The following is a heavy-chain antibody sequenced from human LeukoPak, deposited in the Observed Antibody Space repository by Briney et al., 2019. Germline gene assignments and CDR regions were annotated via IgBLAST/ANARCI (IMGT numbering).Heavy chain of an antibody. D-gene: IGHD2-2*01. CDR3: AREGCSSTSCQGYYYYMDV. J-gene: IGHJ6*03. V-gene: IGHV4-59*01. CDR2: IYYSGST. Sequence: SETLSLTCTVAGPSIISYYWSWIRQPPGKGLELIGYIYYSGSTNHNLSLKSRVTISVDTSKNQFSLKLSSVTAAGTAVYYCAREGCSSTSCQGYYYYMDVWGKGTTVTVSS. CDR1: GPSIISYY.